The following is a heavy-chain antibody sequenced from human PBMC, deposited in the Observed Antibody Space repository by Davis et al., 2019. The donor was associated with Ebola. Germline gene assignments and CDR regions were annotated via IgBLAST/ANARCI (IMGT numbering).Heavy chain of an antibody. Sequence: PGGSLRLSCAASGFTFSSYWMSWVRQAPGKGLEWVANIKQDGSEKYYVDSVKGRFTISRDNAKNSLYLQMNSLRAEDTAVYYCARVGSGGYSGYDMWFDPWGQGTLVTVSS. V-gene: IGHV3-7*01. CDR2: IKQDGSEK. CDR3: ARVGSGGYSGYDMWFDP. CDR1: GFTFSSYW. D-gene: IGHD5-12*01. J-gene: IGHJ5*02.